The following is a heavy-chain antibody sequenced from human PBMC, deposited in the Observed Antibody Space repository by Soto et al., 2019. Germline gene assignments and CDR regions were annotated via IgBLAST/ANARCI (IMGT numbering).Heavy chain of an antibody. CDR2: VHYSGST. CDR1: GGSISSSSYC. D-gene: IGHD2-21*02. V-gene: IGHV4-39*01. CDR3: ARVNVTLDF. J-gene: IGHJ4*02. Sequence: SEPLSLTCTVSGGSISSSSYCWGWIRQPPGKGLEWIGSVHYSGSTYYNPSLTTRVTVSRDTSKNRVSLELRSVTAADTAVYYCARVNVTLDFWGQGTLVTVSS.